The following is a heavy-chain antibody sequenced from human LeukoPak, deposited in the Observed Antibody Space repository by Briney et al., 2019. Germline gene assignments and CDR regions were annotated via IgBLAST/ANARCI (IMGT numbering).Heavy chain of an antibody. V-gene: IGHV3-48*02. CDR1: GFTFSSYS. J-gene: IGHJ4*02. CDR3: ARWESGTCLILDY. CDR2: ISSTISTI. Sequence: GGSLRLSCAASGFTFSSYSMNWVRQAPGKGLEWVSYISSTISTIYYADSVKGRFTISRDNAKNSLYLQMNSLRDEDTAVYYCARWESGTCLILDYWGQGTLVTVSS. D-gene: IGHD1-26*01.